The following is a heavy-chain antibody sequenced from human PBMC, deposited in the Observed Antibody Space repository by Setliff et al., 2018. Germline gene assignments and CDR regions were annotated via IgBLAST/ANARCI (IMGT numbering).Heavy chain of an antibody. V-gene: IGHV3-23*01. D-gene: IGHD4-17*01. J-gene: IGHJ3*01. Sequence: PGGSLSLSCAGSGFSFSNYAMSWVRQAPGMGLDWVSSFRGGGGPTYYADSVKGRFTISGDISKNTVYLQMNSLRVEDTAVYFCAKVYRDYGNSVDAFDVWGQGTMVTVSS. CDR3: AKVYRDYGNSVDAFDV. CDR1: GFSFSNYA. CDR2: FRGGGGPT.